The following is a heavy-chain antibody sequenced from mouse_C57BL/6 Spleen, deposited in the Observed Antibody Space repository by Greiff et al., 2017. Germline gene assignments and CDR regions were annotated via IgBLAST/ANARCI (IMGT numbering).Heavy chain of an antibody. CDR1: GYTFTSYW. Sequence: QVQLQQPGAELVRPGSSVKLSCKASGYTFTSYWMHWVKQRPIQGLEWIGNLYPSDSETHYNQKFKDKATLTVDKSSSTAYMQLSSLTSEDSAVYYCTSGSGYYGGYWGQGTTRTVSS. CDR2: LYPSDSET. D-gene: IGHD2-3*01. V-gene: IGHV1-52*01. CDR3: TSGSGYYGGY. J-gene: IGHJ2*01.